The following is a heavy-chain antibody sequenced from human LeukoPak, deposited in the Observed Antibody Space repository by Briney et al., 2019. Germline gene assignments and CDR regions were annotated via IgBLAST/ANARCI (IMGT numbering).Heavy chain of an antibody. J-gene: IGHJ4*02. CDR2: IYSAGNT. D-gene: IGHD6-25*01. Sequence: GGSLRLSCAASGFTVTTNYMSWVRQAPGKGLEWVSVIYSAGNTFYADSVKGRFTISRDNSKNTLYLQMNNLRAEDTAVYYCARGIGYRLFDYWGQGTLVTVSS. CDR3: ARGIGYRLFDY. V-gene: IGHV3-53*01. CDR1: GFTVTTNY.